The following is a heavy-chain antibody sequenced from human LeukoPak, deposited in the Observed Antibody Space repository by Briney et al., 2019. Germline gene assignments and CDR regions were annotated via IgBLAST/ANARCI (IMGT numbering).Heavy chain of an antibody. CDR2: IRSSDGRT. V-gene: IGHV3-23*01. J-gene: IGHJ6*02. Sequence: GGSLRLSCTASGFIFSNYAMNWVRQAPGKGLEWVSSIRSSDGRTYYADSVKGRFTISRDNSKNTLDLQMNSLRAEDTAVYYCAKPIYGSGTYYNVFFYAMDVWGQGTTVTVSS. CDR3: AKPIYGSGTYYNVFFYAMDV. CDR1: GFIFSNYA. D-gene: IGHD3-10*01.